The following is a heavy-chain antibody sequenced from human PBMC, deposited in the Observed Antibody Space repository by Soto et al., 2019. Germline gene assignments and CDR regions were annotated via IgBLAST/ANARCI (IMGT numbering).Heavy chain of an antibody. D-gene: IGHD5-12*01. Sequence: EVQLVESGGGLVQPGGSLRLSCAASGFTFSSYWMHWFRQAPGKGLVWVSRINSDGSITSYADSVKGRFTISRDNAKNTLYLQMNSLRAEDTAVYYCARVSVGGYDFGYWGQGTLVTVSS. CDR2: INSDGSIT. CDR3: ARVSVGGYDFGY. CDR1: GFTFSSYW. J-gene: IGHJ4*02. V-gene: IGHV3-74*01.